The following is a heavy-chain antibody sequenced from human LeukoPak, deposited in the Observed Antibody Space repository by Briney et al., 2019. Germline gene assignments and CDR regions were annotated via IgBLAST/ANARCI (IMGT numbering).Heavy chain of an antibody. CDR3: ASVPGIAVAGTDY. J-gene: IGHJ4*02. V-gene: IGHV4-31*03. CDR1: GGSISSGGYY. D-gene: IGHD6-19*01. Sequence: SETLPLTCTVSGGSISSGGYYWSWIRQHPGKGLEWIGYIYYSGSTYYNPSLKSRVTISVDTSKNQFSLKLSSVTAADTAVYYCASVPGIAVAGTDYWGQGTLVTVSS. CDR2: IYYSGST.